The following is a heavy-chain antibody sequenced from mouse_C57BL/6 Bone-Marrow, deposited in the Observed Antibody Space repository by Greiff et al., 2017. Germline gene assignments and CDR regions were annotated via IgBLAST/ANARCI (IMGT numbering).Heavy chain of an antibody. J-gene: IGHJ2*01. Sequence: VQLQQSGAELVRPGASVKLSCTASGFNIKDDYMHWVKQRPEQGLEWIGWIDPENGDTAYASKFQGKATITADTSSNTAYLHLSSLTAEDTAVYYCTRTRGSDYWGQGTTLTGSS. V-gene: IGHV14-4*01. CDR3: TRTRGSDY. D-gene: IGHD3-3*01. CDR1: GFNIKDDY. CDR2: IDPENGDT.